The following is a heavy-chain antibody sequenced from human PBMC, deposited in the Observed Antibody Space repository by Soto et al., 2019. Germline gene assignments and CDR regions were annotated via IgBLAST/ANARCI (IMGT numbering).Heavy chain of an antibody. CDR3: TRFGATGPPS. CDR1: GFSFSDSA. V-gene: IGHV3-73*01. Sequence: GGSLRLSCAASGFSFSDSAMHWVRQASGKGLEWVGHIRSKANNYATAYAASVKGRFTISRDDSKNTAYLQMNSLKTADTAVYYCTRFGATGPPSWGQGTLVTVSS. D-gene: IGHD2-15*01. J-gene: IGHJ4*02. CDR2: IRSKANNYAT.